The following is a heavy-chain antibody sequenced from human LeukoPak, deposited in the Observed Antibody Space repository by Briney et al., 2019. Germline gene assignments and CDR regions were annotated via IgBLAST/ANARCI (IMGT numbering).Heavy chain of an antibody. J-gene: IGHJ5*02. V-gene: IGHV1-2*02. Sequence: GASVTVSFKASGYTFTGYYMHWVRQAPGQGLEWMGWINPNSGGTNYAQKFQGRVTMTRDTSISTAYMELSRLRSDDTAVYYCARKTGYYGSGSRALGWFDPWGQGTLVTVSS. CDR2: INPNSGGT. CDR1: GYTFTGYY. CDR3: ARKTGYYGSGSRALGWFDP. D-gene: IGHD3-10*01.